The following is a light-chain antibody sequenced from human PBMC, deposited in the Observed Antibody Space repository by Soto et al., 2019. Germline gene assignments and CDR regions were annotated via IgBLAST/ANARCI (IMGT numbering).Light chain of an antibody. CDR3: QQYYGSPRT. Sequence: DIVLTQPPDSLTASLAERATINCKSSRSVFFSSKNKTYLAWYQQKAGQSPKLLISWASTRGSVVPDRFGGSGSVTDFTLTISSLQAEDVAVYDCQQYYGSPRTFGQGTKVEIK. V-gene: IGKV4-1*01. CDR1: RSVFFSSKNKTY. J-gene: IGKJ1*01. CDR2: WAS.